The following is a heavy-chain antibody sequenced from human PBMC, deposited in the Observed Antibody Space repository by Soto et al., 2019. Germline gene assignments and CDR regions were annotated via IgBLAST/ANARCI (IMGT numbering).Heavy chain of an antibody. CDR2: ISESGDGT. Sequence: EVQLLESGGGLVQPGGSLRLSCAASGFTFSSHPMSWVRQAPGKGLEWLSPISESGDGTYYADSLKGPFTISRDNSRNTVFLHLSRLRTEDTAVYYGARVTPPYYETPNYYWTDDYWGQGTLVTVSS. J-gene: IGHJ4*02. D-gene: IGHD3-10*01. V-gene: IGHV3-23*01. CDR3: ARVTPPYYETPNYYWTDDY. CDR1: GFTFSSHP.